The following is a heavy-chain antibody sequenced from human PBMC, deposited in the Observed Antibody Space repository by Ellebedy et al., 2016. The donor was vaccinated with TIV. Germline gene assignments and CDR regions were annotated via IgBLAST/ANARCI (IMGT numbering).Heavy chain of an antibody. J-gene: IGHJ5*02. V-gene: IGHV4-38-2*01. D-gene: IGHD3-10*01. CDR1: GFTVSNNY. CDR3: ARVGLRFGELSTWKWFDP. Sequence: ESLKISCAASGFTVSNNYISWVRQAPGKGLEWVGSIYHSETTYYNPSLKSRVTISVDTSKNQFSLKLNSVTAADTAVYFCARVGLRFGELSTWKWFDPWGQGTLVTVSS. CDR2: IYHSETT.